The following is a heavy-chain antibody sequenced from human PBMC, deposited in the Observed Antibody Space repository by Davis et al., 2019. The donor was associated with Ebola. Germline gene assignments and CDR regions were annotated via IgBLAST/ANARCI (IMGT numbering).Heavy chain of an antibody. CDR3: ARGRGLQSMGY. Sequence: AASVKVSCKASGYTFISYAISWVRQAPGQGLEWMGWISTYNGNTNYAQKLQGRVTMTTDTSTSTAYMELRSLTSDDTAVYYCARGRGLQSMGYWGQGTLVTVSS. CDR2: ISTYNGNT. J-gene: IGHJ4*02. CDR1: GYTFISYA. D-gene: IGHD4-11*01. V-gene: IGHV1-18*04.